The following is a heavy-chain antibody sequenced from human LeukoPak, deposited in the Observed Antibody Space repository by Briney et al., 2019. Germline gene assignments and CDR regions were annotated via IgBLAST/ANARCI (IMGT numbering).Heavy chain of an antibody. Sequence: SVKVSCKASGGTFRSYAISWVRQAPGQGLEWMGGIIPIFGTANYAQKFHGRVTITADKSTSTAYMELSSLRSEDTAVYYCARMGVGWLRYNYFDYWGQGTLVTVSS. V-gene: IGHV1-69*06. CDR2: IIPIFGTA. CDR3: ARMGVGWLRYNYFDY. D-gene: IGHD5-12*01. CDR1: GGTFRSYA. J-gene: IGHJ4*02.